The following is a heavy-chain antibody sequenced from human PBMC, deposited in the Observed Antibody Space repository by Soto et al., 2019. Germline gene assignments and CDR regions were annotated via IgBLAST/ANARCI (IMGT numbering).Heavy chain of an antibody. D-gene: IGHD4-17*01. CDR3: ARDNGNYFDY. Sequence: GASVKVSCKTSGYTFSSYGISWVRQAPGQGLEWMGWISGYSGSTNYVQKFQGRVTMTTDTSTSTAYMELRNLKSDDTAVYYCARDNGNYFDYWGLGTLVTSPQ. V-gene: IGHV1-18*01. CDR2: ISGYSGST. CDR1: GYTFSSYG. J-gene: IGHJ4*02.